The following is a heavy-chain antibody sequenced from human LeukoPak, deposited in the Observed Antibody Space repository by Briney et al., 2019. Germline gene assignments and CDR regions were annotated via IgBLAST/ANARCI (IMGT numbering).Heavy chain of an antibody. D-gene: IGHD3-3*01. CDR2: ISYDGSNK. V-gene: IGHV3-30*14. Sequence: GRSLRLSCAASGFTFSSYAMHWVRQAPGKGLEWVAVISYDGSNKYYADSVKGRFTISRDNSKNTLYLQMGSLRAEDMAVYYCARSEVHYDFWSGYSQHYYGMDVWGQGTTVTVSS. CDR1: GFTFSSYA. J-gene: IGHJ6*02. CDR3: ARSEVHYDFWSGYSQHYYGMDV.